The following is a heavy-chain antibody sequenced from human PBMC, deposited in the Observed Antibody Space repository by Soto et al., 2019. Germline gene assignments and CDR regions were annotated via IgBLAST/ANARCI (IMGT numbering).Heavy chain of an antibody. CDR2: IIPYYNTL. V-gene: IGHV1-69*01. CDR3: ASGASRWYPYFFDS. CDR1: EGTFNSYA. Sequence: QAQVVQSGAEVRKPGSSVKLSCKASEGTFNSYAIAWVRQAPGQGLEWMGGIIPYYNTLNYAQKFQDRVKVTDDDSTNTVYMELSSLRSDDTAVYFCASGASRWYPYFFDSWAQGTLVTVSS. J-gene: IGHJ4*02. D-gene: IGHD6-13*01.